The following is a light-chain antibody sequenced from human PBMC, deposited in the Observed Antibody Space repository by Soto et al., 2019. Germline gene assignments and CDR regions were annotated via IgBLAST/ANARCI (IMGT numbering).Light chain of an antibody. Sequence: VLTQSPGTLSLSPGERATLSCRASQSVSSSSLAWYQQKPGQAPRILIYGASTRATGIPDRFSGSGSGTDFTITISRLEPEDFAVYYCQKYGSSPPLTFGGGTKVEIK. J-gene: IGKJ4*01. V-gene: IGKV3-20*01. CDR1: QSVSSSS. CDR3: QKYGSSPPLT. CDR2: GAS.